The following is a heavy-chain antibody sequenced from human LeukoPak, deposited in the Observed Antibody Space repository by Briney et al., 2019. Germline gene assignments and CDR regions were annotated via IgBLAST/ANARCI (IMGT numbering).Heavy chain of an antibody. CDR2: LYYSGST. V-gene: IGHV4-59*01. J-gene: IGHJ4*02. CDR1: GGSISSYY. Sequence: SETLSLTCTVSGGSISSYYWSWIRQPPGKGLEWIGYLYYSGSTNYNPSLKSRVTISVDTSKNQFSLTLSSVTAADTAVYYCARGGRSGYYYLFDYWGQGTLVTVSS. D-gene: IGHD3-3*01. CDR3: ARGGRSGYYYLFDY.